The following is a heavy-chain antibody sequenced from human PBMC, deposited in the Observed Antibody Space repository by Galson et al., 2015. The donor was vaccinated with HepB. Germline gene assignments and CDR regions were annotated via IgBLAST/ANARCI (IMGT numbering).Heavy chain of an antibody. CDR2: ISSSGAYI. V-gene: IGHV3-23*01. CDR3: GPSDIKIIPGSKWFDP. CDR1: GFTFASYA. Sequence: SLRLSCAASGFTFASYAMSWVRQAPGKGLEWVSAISSSGAYIYYADSVKGRFTTSRDNSKNTLYLQMNNLRAEDTAVYYCGPSDIKIIPGSKWFDPWGPGTLVTVSS. J-gene: IGHJ5*02. D-gene: IGHD3-9*01.